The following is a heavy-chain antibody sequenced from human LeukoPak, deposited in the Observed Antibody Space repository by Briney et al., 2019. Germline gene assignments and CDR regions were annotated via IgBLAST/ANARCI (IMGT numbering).Heavy chain of an antibody. CDR3: ARVRYCSSTSCYPHFDY. D-gene: IGHD2-2*01. CDR2: IYYSGST. J-gene: IGHJ4*02. Sequence: SETLSLTCTVSGGSISSYYWSWIRQPPGKGLEWIGYIYYSGSTNYNPSLKSRVTISVDTSKNQFSLKLSSVTAADTAVYYCARVRYCSSTSCYPHFDYWGQGTLVTVSS. CDR1: GGSISSYY. V-gene: IGHV4-59*01.